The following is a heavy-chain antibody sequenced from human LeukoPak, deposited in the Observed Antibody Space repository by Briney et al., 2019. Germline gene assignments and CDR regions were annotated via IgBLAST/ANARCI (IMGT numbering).Heavy chain of an antibody. V-gene: IGHV3-48*03. J-gene: IGHJ4*02. D-gene: IGHD6-19*01. Sequence: SGGSLRLSCAASGFTFSSYEMNWVRQAPGKGLEWVSYISSSGSTIYYADSVKGRFTISRDNAKNSLYLQMNSLRAEDTAVYYCAREVGAGSFDYWGQGTLVTVSS. CDR2: ISSSGSTI. CDR1: GFTFSSYE. CDR3: AREVGAGSFDY.